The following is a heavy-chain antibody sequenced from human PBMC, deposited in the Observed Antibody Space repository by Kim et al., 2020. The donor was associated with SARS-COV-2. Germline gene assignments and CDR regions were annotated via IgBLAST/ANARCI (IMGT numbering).Heavy chain of an antibody. V-gene: IGHV3-9*01. CDR2: ISWNSNSI. D-gene: IGHD6-13*01. CDR1: GFTFDDYG. CDR3: VKGGSKYYRSSWADY. J-gene: IGHJ4*02. Sequence: GGSLRLSCAASGFTFDDYGMHWVRQAPGKGLEWVSGISWNSNSIGHADSVKGRFTISRDNAKNALYLQMNSLRAEDTAFYYCVKGGSKYYRSSWADYWGQGTLVTVSS.